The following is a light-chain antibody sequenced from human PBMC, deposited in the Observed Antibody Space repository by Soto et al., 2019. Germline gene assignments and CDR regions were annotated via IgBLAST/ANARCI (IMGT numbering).Light chain of an antibody. CDR1: ESVSSSF. Sequence: EIVLTQSPGTLSLSPGEIATLSCRASESVSSSFLTWYQQKPGQAPRIIIYRTSNRVTGIPDRFSGSGSGTDCTLTISRLEPEDVAVYFCQHYGNSLWTFGQGTKVDIK. J-gene: IGKJ1*01. CDR2: RTS. V-gene: IGKV3-20*01. CDR3: QHYGNSLWT.